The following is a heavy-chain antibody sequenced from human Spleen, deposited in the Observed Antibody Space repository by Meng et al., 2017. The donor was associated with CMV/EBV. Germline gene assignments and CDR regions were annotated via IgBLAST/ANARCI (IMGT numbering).Heavy chain of an antibody. D-gene: IGHD2-2*01. Sequence: SCAPSVFTFSSYAMSWVRQAPGKGLEWVSAISGSGDTTYYADPVKGRFTISRDNSKNTLYLQMNSLRAEDTAIYYCAKSHYQLRGVDYWGQGTLVTVSS. J-gene: IGHJ4*02. CDR3: AKSHYQLRGVDY. V-gene: IGHV3-23*01. CDR2: ISGSGDTT. CDR1: VFTFSSYA.